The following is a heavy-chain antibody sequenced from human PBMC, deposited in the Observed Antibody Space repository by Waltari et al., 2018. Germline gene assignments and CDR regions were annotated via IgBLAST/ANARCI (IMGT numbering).Heavy chain of an antibody. CDR2: SKADGGGT. V-gene: IGHV3-74*01. D-gene: IGHD3-10*01. Sequence: EVQVVESGGGLVQPGGSLRLSCAAAGFTFSGTWMHWVRQAPGKGLVGVSRSKADGGGTSYADSVKGRFTISRDNAKRTLYLQMNSLGVEDTAVYYCVRSPYATGPHMDVWGQGTTVTVSS. J-gene: IGHJ6*02. CDR3: VRSPYATGPHMDV. CDR1: GFTFSGTW.